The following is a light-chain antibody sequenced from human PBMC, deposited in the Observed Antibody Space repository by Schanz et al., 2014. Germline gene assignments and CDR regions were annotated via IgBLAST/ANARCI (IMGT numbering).Light chain of an antibody. V-gene: IGKV3D-20*02. CDR1: QSVTSTS. CDR2: GAS. J-gene: IGKJ3*01. Sequence: DIVLTQFPDTLSLSPGERATLSCRASQSVTSTSLAWYQQKPGQAPRLLISGASSRATGIPDRFSGRGSGTDFTLTIDRLEPEDFATYYCQQLNSYPLTFGPGTKVEVK. CDR3: QQLNSYPLT.